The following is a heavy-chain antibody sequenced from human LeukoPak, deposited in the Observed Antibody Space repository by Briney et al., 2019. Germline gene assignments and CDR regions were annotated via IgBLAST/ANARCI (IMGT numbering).Heavy chain of an antibody. CDR3: ASGYFVHTFDF. V-gene: IGHV4-59*01. CDR1: GGSISSYY. J-gene: IGHJ4*02. Sequence: SETLSLTCTVSGGSISSYYWSWIRQPPGKGLEWIGYIYYSGSTNYNPSLKSRVTISVDTSKNQFSLKLSSVTAADTAIFYCASGYFVHTFDFWGQGTLGTVSS. CDR2: IYYSGST. D-gene: IGHD2-2*03.